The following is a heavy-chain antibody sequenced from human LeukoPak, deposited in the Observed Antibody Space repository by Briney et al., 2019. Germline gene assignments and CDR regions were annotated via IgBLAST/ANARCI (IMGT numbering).Heavy chain of an antibody. Sequence: ASVKVSCKAPGYTCTTYGISWVRQAPGQGLEWMGWISAYKGNTNYAQKFQGRVTMTTDTSTSTAYMELRSLTSDDTAVYYCARDRDWNLDYWGQGTLVTVSS. V-gene: IGHV1-18*01. D-gene: IGHD1-1*01. CDR2: ISAYKGNT. J-gene: IGHJ4*02. CDR3: ARDRDWNLDY. CDR1: GYTCTTYG.